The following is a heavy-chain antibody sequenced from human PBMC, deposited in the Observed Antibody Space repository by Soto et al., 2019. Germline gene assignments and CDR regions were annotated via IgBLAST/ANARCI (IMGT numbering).Heavy chain of an antibody. D-gene: IGHD3-22*01. CDR3: AREVPWDYDSSGYYYDSGYFDY. CDR2: IYYSGST. Sequence: PSETLSLTCTVSGGSISSYYWSWIRQPPGKGLEWIGYIYYSGSTNYNPSLKSRVTISVDTSKNQFSLKLSSVTAADTAVYYCAREVPWDYDSSGYYYDSGYFDYWGQGTLVTVSS. J-gene: IGHJ4*02. V-gene: IGHV4-59*01. CDR1: GGSISSYY.